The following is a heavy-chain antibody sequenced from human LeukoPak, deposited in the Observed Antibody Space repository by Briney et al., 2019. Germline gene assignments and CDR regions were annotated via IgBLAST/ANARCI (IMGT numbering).Heavy chain of an antibody. D-gene: IGHD6-19*01. CDR3: AKDGRIAVAGDYGLDV. J-gene: IGHJ6*02. V-gene: IGHV3-23*01. CDR1: GFTFSSYA. CDR2: ISGGGGST. Sequence: GGSLRLSCAASGFTFSSYAMSWVRQAPGKGLEWVSAISGGGGSTYYADSVKGRFTISRDNSKNTLYLQMNSLRAEDTAVYYCAKDGRIAVAGDYGLDVWGQGTTVTVSS.